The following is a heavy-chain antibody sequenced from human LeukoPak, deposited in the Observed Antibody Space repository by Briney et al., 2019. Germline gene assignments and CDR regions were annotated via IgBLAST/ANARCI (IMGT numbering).Heavy chain of an antibody. Sequence: PSETLSLTCTVSGYSISSGYYWGWIRQPPGKGLEWIGSIYHSGSTYYNPSLKSRVTISVDTAKNQFSLKMSSVTAADTAVYYCARISGSPDGFDIWGQGTMVTVSS. J-gene: IGHJ3*02. V-gene: IGHV4-38-2*02. CDR1: GYSISSGYY. CDR3: ARISGSPDGFDI. CDR2: IYHSGST. D-gene: IGHD3-10*01.